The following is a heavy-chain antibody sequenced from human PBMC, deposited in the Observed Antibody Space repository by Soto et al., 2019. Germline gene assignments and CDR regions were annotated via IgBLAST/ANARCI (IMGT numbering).Heavy chain of an antibody. J-gene: IGHJ5*02. CDR2: MYYGGRT. V-gene: IGHV4-59*08. CDR3: ARGTPSPLIVRSSRGPWFDP. CDR1: GGSISSYY. D-gene: IGHD2-15*01. Sequence: SETLSLTCTVSGGSISSYYWSWFRQPPGNGLEWIGYMYYGGRTNYNPSLKIRVTISVDTSKMQVSLKLSSVTAADTAVYFCARGTPSPLIVRSSRGPWFDPWGQGTLVPSPQ.